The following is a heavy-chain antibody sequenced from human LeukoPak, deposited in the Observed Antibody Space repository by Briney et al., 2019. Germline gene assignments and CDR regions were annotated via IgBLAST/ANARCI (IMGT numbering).Heavy chain of an antibody. D-gene: IGHD5-12*01. CDR2: IYYSGST. CDR1: GGSFSGYY. CDR3: ARREYSGYSFDY. J-gene: IGHJ4*02. Sequence: SETLSLTCAVYGGSFSGYYWSWIRQHPGKGLEWIAYIYYSGSTYYNPSLKSRVTISVDTSKNQFSLKLSSVTAADTAVYYCARREYSGYSFDYWGQGTLVTVSS. V-gene: IGHV4-31*11.